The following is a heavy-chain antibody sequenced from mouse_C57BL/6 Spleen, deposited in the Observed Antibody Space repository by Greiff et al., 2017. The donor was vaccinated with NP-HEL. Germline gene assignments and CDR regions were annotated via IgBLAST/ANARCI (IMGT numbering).Heavy chain of an antibody. Sequence: EVQLQQSGAELVRPGASVKLSCTASGFNIKDDYMHWVKQRPEQGLEWIGWIDPENGDTEYASKFQGKATITADTSSNTAYLQLSSLTSEDTAVYYCTTRDSSYAMDYWGQGTSVTVSS. J-gene: IGHJ4*01. CDR3: TTRDSSYAMDY. D-gene: IGHD3-2*01. CDR1: GFNIKDDY. CDR2: IDPENGDT. V-gene: IGHV14-4*01.